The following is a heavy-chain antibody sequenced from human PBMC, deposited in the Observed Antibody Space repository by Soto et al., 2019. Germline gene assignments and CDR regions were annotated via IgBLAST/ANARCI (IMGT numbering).Heavy chain of an antibody. V-gene: IGHV1-69*12. Sequence: QVQLVQSGAEVKKPGSSVKVSCKASGGTFSSYAISWVRQAPGQGLEWMGGIIPIFGTANYAQKFQGRVTITADESTSTAYIEMSSLRSEDTAVYYCARDVXXXXXXXXXXXXMDVWGQGTTVTVSS. CDR2: IIPIFGTA. CDR1: GGTFSSYA. CDR3: ARDVXXXXXXXXXXXXMDV. J-gene: IGHJ6*02.